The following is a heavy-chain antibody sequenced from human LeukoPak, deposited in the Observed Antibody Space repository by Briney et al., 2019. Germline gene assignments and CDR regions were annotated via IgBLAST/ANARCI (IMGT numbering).Heavy chain of an antibody. D-gene: IGHD3-16*01. CDR2: IYRGGAT. J-gene: IGHJ3*02. CDR1: GFTFSSYA. V-gene: IGHV3-53*01. CDR3: ARDVGGGGLAFDI. Sequence: PGGSLRLSCAASGFTFSSYAMHWVRQAPGKGLEWVSVIYRGGATYYKDSVKGRFTISRDNSKNTLYLQMNSLRAEDTAVYYCARDVGGGGLAFDIWGQGTMVTVSS.